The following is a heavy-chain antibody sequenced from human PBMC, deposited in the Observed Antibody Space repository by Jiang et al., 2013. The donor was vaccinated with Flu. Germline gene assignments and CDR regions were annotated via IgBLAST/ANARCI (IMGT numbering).Heavy chain of an antibody. Sequence: GAEVKKPGESLRISCKGSGYSFTSYWISWVRQMPGKGLEWMGRIDPSDSYTNYSPSFQGHVTISADKSISTAYLQWSSLKASDTAMYYCAITLVVPAGGDYGMDVWGKGTTVTVSS. V-gene: IGHV5-10-1*01. J-gene: IGHJ6*04. CDR3: AITLVVPAGGDYGMDV. CDR1: GYSFTSYW. D-gene: IGHD2-2*01. CDR2: IDPSDSYT.